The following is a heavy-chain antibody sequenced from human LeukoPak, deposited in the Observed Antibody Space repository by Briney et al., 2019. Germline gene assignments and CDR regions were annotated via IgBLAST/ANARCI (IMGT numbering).Heavy chain of an antibody. CDR1: RFTFSSYS. CDR2: ISSSSSYI. V-gene: IGHV3-21*01. CDR3: ARDPLRFGIRFPDDY. Sequence: GGSLRLSCAASRFTFSSYSMNWVRQAPGKGLEWVSSISSSSSYIYYADSVKGRFTISRDNAKNSLYLQMNSLRAEDTAVYYCARDPLRFGIRFPDDYWGQGTLVTVSS. J-gene: IGHJ4*02. D-gene: IGHD3-3*01.